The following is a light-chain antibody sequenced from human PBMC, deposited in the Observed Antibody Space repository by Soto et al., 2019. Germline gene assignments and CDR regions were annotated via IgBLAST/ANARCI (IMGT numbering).Light chain of an antibody. Sequence: EIVMTQSPATLSVSPGERATLSCSASQSVSINLAGYQQKPGPAHRRLIYGASTRATGIPARFSGSGYGTEFTLTSSSLESEEFAVYDCQQYNNWPPITFGQGTLLEIK. CDR2: GAS. J-gene: IGKJ5*01. CDR1: QSVSIN. V-gene: IGKV3-15*01. CDR3: QQYNNWPPIT.